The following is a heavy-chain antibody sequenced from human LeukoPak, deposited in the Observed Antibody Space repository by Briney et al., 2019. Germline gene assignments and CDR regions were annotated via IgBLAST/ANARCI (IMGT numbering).Heavy chain of an antibody. J-gene: IGHJ2*01. D-gene: IGHD3-10*01. CDR2: IYTTGST. V-gene: IGHV4-4*07. CDR1: GGSISYYY. CDR3: ARFAGGGAEWYFDL. Sequence: SETLSLTCTVSGGSISYYYWCWIRQPAGKGLEWIGRIYTTGSTNYNPSLKSRVSISVDNSKNQFSLRLTSVTAADTAVYYCARFAGGGAEWYFDLWGRGTLVSVSS.